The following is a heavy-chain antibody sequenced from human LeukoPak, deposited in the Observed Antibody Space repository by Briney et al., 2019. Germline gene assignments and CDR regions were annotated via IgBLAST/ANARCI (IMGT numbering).Heavy chain of an antibody. J-gene: IGHJ6*03. CDR2: ISWNSGSI. Sequence: PGRSLRLSCAAPGFTFDDYAMHWVRQAPGKGLEWVSGISWNSGSIGYADSVKGRFTISRDNAKNSLYLQMNSLRTEDTALYYCAKDGRDGYNYYYYYYMDVWGKGTTVTVFS. V-gene: IGHV3-9*01. D-gene: IGHD5-24*01. CDR3: AKDGRDGYNYYYYYYMDV. CDR1: GFTFDDYA.